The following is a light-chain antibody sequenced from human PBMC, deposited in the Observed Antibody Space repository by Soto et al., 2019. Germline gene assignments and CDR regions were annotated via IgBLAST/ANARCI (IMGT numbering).Light chain of an antibody. CDR3: QHYNSYSGA. V-gene: IGKV1-5*03. CDR2: KAS. CDR1: QTIIGW. J-gene: IGKJ1*01. Sequence: DIQMPQSPSTRSGFVGDRVTSTCRASQTIIGWVACYQQKPGKDPKLLTVKASSVKTRVPARFRGSGYRTEFTLTISSLQPDDFATSYCQHYNSYSGAFGQGTKVDIK.